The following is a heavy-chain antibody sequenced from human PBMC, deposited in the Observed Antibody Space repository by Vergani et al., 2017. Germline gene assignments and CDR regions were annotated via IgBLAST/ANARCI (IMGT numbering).Heavy chain of an antibody. V-gene: IGHV1-18*01. CDR2: ISPHTGRT. CDR3: ARADDYYDSTDYLGGWLDP. D-gene: IGHD3-22*01. J-gene: IGHJ5*02. Sequence: QIQLVQSAAEVKKPGAALNVSCKASGYTFRNKDISWLRQAPGQGLEWMGSISPHTGRTNTAQQFQDRVIMTTDTSTSTAYLSLGTLTSDDTAVYYCARADDYYDSTDYLGGWLDPWGQGTLVTVSS. CDR1: GYTFRNKD.